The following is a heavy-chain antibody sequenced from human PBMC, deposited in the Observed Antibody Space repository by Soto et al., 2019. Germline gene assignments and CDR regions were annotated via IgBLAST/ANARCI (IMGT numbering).Heavy chain of an antibody. CDR1: VYTFTSYA. CDR3: ARDSIVVVVAADPLGFDP. V-gene: IGHV1-3*01. Sequence: ASVKVSCKASVYTFTSYAMHWVRQAPGQRLEWMGWINAGNGNTKYSQKFQGRVTITRDTSASTAYMELSSLRSEDTAVYYCARDSIVVVVAADPLGFDPWGQGTLVTVSS. D-gene: IGHD2-15*01. CDR2: INAGNGNT. J-gene: IGHJ5*02.